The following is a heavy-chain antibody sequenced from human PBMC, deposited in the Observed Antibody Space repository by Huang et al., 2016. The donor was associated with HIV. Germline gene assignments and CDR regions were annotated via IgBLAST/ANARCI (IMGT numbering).Heavy chain of an antibody. J-gene: IGHJ4*02. D-gene: IGHD3-22*01. Sequence: EVQLVESGGGLVQPGGSLRLSCAASGFSISSYWMHWVRQAPGKGLGWCSRINSDGSRTSYADSVKGRFTISRDNAKNTLYLQMNSLRAEDTAVYYCARDPRIQSWLNFFDYWGQGTLVSVSS. CDR1: GFSISSYW. CDR3: ARDPRIQSWLNFFDY. CDR2: INSDGSRT. V-gene: IGHV3-74*01.